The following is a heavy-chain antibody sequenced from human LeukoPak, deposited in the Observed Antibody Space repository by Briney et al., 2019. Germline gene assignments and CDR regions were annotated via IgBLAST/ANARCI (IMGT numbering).Heavy chain of an antibody. CDR3: AKTSRVNSGYDSPFDY. J-gene: IGHJ4*02. Sequence: PGGSLRLSCAASGFTFSTYAMSWVRQAPGEGLEWVSDLRGSGTDTYYADSVRGRFTISRDNSKNTLYLQMNSLRAEDTAIYYCAKTSRVNSGYDSPFDYWGQGTLVTVTS. CDR2: LRGSGTDT. CDR1: GFTFSTYA. V-gene: IGHV3-23*01. D-gene: IGHD5-12*01.